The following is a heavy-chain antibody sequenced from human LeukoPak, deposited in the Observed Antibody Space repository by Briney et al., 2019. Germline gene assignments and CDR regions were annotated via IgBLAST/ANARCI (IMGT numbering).Heavy chain of an antibody. D-gene: IGHD1-26*01. Sequence: GESLILSRNGSGYSLTSYWIGWEREMPGKGLEWMGINYSGDSDTRYSPSFQGQVTISADKSISTAYLQWSSLKASDTAMYYCVSGGSYYYWGQGTLVTVSS. CDR3: VSGGSYYY. CDR2: NYSGDSDT. CDR1: GYSLTSYW. J-gene: IGHJ4*02. V-gene: IGHV5-51*01.